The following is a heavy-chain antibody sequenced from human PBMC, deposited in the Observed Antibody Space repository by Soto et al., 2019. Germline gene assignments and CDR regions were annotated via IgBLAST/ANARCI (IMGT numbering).Heavy chain of an antibody. V-gene: IGHV3-23*01. J-gene: IGHJ5*02. CDR2: IHGGGDYT. Sequence: GGSLRLSCAASGFPFSSYAMSWVRQAPGKGLEWVSTIHGGGDYTHYTDSVKGRFTISRDNSRNTLYLQMNSLRAEDTAVYYCARLLQNWFDPWGQGILVTVSS. D-gene: IGHD3-3*01. CDR1: GFPFSSYA. CDR3: ARLLQNWFDP.